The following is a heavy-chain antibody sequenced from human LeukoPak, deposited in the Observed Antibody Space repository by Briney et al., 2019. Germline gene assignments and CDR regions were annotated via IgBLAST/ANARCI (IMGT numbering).Heavy chain of an antibody. CDR2: IYPGDSDT. D-gene: IGHD2-15*01. J-gene: IGHJ3*02. V-gene: IGHV5-51*01. CDR3: ARQSYCSGGSCYSAFDI. Sequence: GESLKISCKGSGYSFTSYWIGWVRQMPGKGLEWMGIIYPGDSDTRYSPSFQGQVTISADKSISTAYLQWSSLKASDTAMYYCARQSYCSGGSCYSAFDIWGQGTMATVSS. CDR1: GYSFTSYW.